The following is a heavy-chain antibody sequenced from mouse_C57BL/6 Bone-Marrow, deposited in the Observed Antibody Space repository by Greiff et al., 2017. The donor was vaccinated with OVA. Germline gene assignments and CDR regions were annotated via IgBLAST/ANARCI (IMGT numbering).Heavy chain of an antibody. V-gene: IGHV1-66*01. D-gene: IGHD1-1*01. CDR3: ARGGGYYGSSLYFDY. Sequence: VQLQQSGPELVKPGASVKISCKASGYSFTSYYIHWVKQRPGQGLEWIGWIYPGSGNTKYNEKFKGKATLTADTSSSTAYMQLSSLTSEDSAVYYCARGGGYYGSSLYFDYWGQGTTLTVSS. J-gene: IGHJ2*01. CDR2: IYPGSGNT. CDR1: GYSFTSYY.